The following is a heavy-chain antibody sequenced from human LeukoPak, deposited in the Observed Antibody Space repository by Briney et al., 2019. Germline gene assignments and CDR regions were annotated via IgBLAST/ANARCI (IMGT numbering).Heavy chain of an antibody. CDR2: IGIDSGNT. CDR1: GFTFSDYS. V-gene: IGHV3-48*01. CDR3: ARDYKYAFDN. J-gene: IGHJ4*02. Sequence: GGSLRLSCAASGFTFSDYSMNWVRQAPGKGLEWISYIGIDSGNTNYADSVKGRFTISGDRAKNSLYLQMNSLRVEDTAVYYCARDYKYAFDNWGQGTPVTVSS. D-gene: IGHD5-24*01.